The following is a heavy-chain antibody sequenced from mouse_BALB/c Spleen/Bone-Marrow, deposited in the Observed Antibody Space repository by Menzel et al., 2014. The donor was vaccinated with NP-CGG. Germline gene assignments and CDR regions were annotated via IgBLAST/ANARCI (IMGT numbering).Heavy chain of an antibody. CDR2: INPSNGGA. J-gene: IGHJ3*01. CDR3: TTSRGYNWFAY. CDR1: GYTFTSYY. Sequence: GAELVKPGASVKLSCKASGYTFTSYYMYWVKQRPGQGLEWIGEINPSNGGADFNEKFKIKATLTVDKSSSTAYMQLSSLTSEDSAVYYCTTSRGYNWFAYWGQGTLVTVSA. V-gene: IGHV1S16*01. D-gene: IGHD2-2*01.